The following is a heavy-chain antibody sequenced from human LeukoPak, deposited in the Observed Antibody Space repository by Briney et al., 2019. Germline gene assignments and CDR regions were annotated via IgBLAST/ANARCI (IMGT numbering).Heavy chain of an antibody. CDR1: GFTFYDYA. D-gene: IGHD6-13*01. Sequence: GRSLRLSCAPSGFTFYDYATHWVRHAPGKSLEWVSGICCNSGSIGYADSVKGRFTISRDNAKNSLYLQMNSLRAEETALYYCAKERRSIAAAGILFYGDFDYWGQGTLVTVSS. CDR2: ICCNSGSI. V-gene: IGHV3-9*01. CDR3: AKERRSIAAAGILFYGDFDY. J-gene: IGHJ4*02.